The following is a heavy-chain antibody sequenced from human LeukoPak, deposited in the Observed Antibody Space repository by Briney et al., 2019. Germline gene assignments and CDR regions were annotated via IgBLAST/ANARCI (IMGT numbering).Heavy chain of an antibody. J-gene: IGHJ4*02. CDR3: AVGATTGASFDY. Sequence: PGGSLRLSCAASGFTFSSYSMNWVRQAPGKGLEWVSSISSSSSYIYYADSVKGRFTISRDNAKNSLYLQMNSLRAEDTAVYYCAVGATTGASFDYWGQGTLVTVSS. CDR2: ISSSSSYI. V-gene: IGHV3-21*01. CDR1: GFTFSSYS. D-gene: IGHD1-26*01.